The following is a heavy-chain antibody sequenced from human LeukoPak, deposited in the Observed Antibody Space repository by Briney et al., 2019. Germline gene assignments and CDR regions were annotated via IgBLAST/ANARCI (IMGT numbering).Heavy chain of an antibody. CDR2: INQDGSDK. CDR1: GFTFGSYW. D-gene: IGHD6-19*01. Sequence: PGGSLRLSCAASGFTFGSYWMSWVRQAPGKGLEWVANINQDGSDKYYVDSVKGRFTISRDNAKNSVYLQMNSLRAEDTALYYCARAVAENWFDPWGQGTLVTVSS. CDR3: ARAVAENWFDP. V-gene: IGHV3-7*01. J-gene: IGHJ5*02.